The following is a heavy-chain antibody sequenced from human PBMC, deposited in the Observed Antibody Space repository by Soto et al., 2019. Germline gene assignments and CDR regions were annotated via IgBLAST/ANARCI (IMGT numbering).Heavy chain of an antibody. J-gene: IGHJ4*02. D-gene: IGHD6-13*01. CDR1: GGSISSSSYY. CDR2: IYYSGST. Sequence: SETLSLTCTVSGGSISSSSYYWGWIRQPPGKGLEWIGSIYYSGSTYYNPSLKSRVTISVDTSKNQFSLKLSSVTAADTAVYYCASQPTMPYSSSWYRPGIQFDYWGQGTLVTVSS. CDR3: ASQPTMPYSSSWYRPGIQFDY. V-gene: IGHV4-39*01.